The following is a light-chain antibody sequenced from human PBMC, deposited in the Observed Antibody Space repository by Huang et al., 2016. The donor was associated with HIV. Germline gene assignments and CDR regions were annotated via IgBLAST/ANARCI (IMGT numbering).Light chain of an antibody. V-gene: IGKV3-15*01. CDR3: HQYNNWLLS. CDR2: GSS. CDR1: RSVSTN. Sequence: EIVLTQSPATLSVSPGQRVTLSCRANRSVSTNLAWYQHRHGQAPRILIYGSSTRAPGIPARFSGSGSGKDFSLTISSLQSEDFALYYCHQYNNWLLSFGGGTRV. J-gene: IGKJ4*01.